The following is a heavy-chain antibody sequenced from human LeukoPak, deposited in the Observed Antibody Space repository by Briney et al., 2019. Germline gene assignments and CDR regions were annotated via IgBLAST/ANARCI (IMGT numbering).Heavy chain of an antibody. D-gene: IGHD2-2*01. Sequence: SGGSLRLSCAASGFTFSSYWMHWVRQAPGKGLVWVSRINTDGSSTSYADSVKGRFTISRDNAKNTLYLQMNSLRAEDTAVYYCAKDPPRVYCSSTSCYRYWGQGTLVTVSS. CDR2: INTDGSST. V-gene: IGHV3-74*01. J-gene: IGHJ4*02. CDR1: GFTFSSYW. CDR3: AKDPPRVYCSSTSCYRY.